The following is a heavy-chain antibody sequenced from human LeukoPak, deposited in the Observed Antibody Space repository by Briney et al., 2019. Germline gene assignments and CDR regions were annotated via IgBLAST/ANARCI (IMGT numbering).Heavy chain of an antibody. D-gene: IGHD6-19*01. CDR3: ARSYGSSTYNWFDP. CDR1: GGSFSTYY. Sequence: SETLSLTCAVYGGSFSTYYWNWLRQPPRKGLEWNGAINQSGTNNYNPSLRSRVPISVDTSKNQVSLKLSSVTAADAAVDYCARSYGSSTYNWFDPWGQGTRVTVSS. V-gene: IGHV4-34*01. J-gene: IGHJ5*02. CDR2: INQSGTN.